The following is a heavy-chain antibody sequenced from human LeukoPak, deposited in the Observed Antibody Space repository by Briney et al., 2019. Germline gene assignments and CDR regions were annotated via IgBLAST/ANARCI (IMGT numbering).Heavy chain of an antibody. CDR2: ISGRSSHT. D-gene: IGHD3-16*01. V-gene: IGHV3-21*06. CDR3: GRAFPPLRTSSAGDL. CDR1: GLTFSDFD. Sequence: GGSLRLSCSASGLTFSDFDRNWIRRAQGKGLEWISAISGRSSHTYYGDSVKGRFSISRDNAKNLLYLQMNGLGAEDTAVYYCGRAFPPLRTSSAGDLWGQGTLVTVSS. J-gene: IGHJ4*02.